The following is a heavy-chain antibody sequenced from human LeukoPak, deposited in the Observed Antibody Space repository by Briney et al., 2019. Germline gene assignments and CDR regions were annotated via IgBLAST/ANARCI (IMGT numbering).Heavy chain of an antibody. D-gene: IGHD3-10*01. V-gene: IGHV1-18*01. CDR3: ARDPDWYGSGSYLAGYMDV. J-gene: IGHJ6*03. CDR1: GYTFTSYG. CDR2: ISAYNGNT. Sequence: ASVKVSCKASGYTFTSYGISWVRQAPGQGLEWMGWISAYNGNTNYAQKLQGKVTMTTDTSTSTAYMELRSLRSDDTAVYYCARDPDWYGSGSYLAGYMDVWGKGTTVTISS.